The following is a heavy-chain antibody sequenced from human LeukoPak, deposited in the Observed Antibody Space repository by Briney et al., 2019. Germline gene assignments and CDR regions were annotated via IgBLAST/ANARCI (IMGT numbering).Heavy chain of an antibody. CDR2: INPSGGST. CDR3: ARRGGKNYGDYVVYDKYMDV. CDR1: GYTFTSYY. V-gene: IGHV1-46*01. D-gene: IGHD4-17*01. Sequence: ASVKVSCKASGYTFTSYYMHWVRQAPGPGLEWMGIINPSGGSTSYAQKFQGRVTMTRDMSTSTAYMELRSLRSDDTAVYYCARRGGKNYGDYVVYDKYMDVWGTGTTVTVSS. J-gene: IGHJ6*03.